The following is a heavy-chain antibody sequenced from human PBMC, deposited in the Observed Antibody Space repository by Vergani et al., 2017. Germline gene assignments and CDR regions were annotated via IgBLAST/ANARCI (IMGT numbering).Heavy chain of an antibody. CDR1: GFLFSTYG. J-gene: IGHJ4*02. D-gene: IGHD5-18*01. Sequence: QVQLVESGGGVVQPGESLRLSCAASGFLFSTYGMHWVRQAPGKGLEWVAFIQKNGIDKFYAASVRGRVTISRDNSKNTLYLQRNSLRAEHTAVYYCAKGPSLDTAIVEYYFDYWGQGSLVTVSS. CDR3: AKGPSLDTAIVEYYFDY. V-gene: IGHV3-30*02. CDR2: IQKNGIDK.